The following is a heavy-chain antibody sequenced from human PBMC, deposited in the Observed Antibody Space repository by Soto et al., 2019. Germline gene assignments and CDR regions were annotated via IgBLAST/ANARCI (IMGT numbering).Heavy chain of an antibody. CDR3: ARGSGSLYYFHY. V-gene: IGHV3-53*01. CDR1: GFNVSTNY. CDR2: IYSGGTT. D-gene: IGHD1-26*01. Sequence: EVQLVESGGGLMQPGGSLRLSCAASGFNVSTNYMTWVRQAPGKGLEWVSVIYSGGTTYYADSVKGRFIISRDNVKNTLYLQMNNLRAEDTALYYCARGSGSLYYFHYWGQGTLVTVSS. J-gene: IGHJ4*02.